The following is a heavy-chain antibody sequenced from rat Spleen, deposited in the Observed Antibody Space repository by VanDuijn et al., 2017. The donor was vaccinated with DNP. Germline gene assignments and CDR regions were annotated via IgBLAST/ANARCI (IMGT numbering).Heavy chain of an antibody. CDR1: GFNFNDYW. Sequence: EVKLVESGGGLVQPGRSLKLSCAASGFNFNDYWMGWVRQAPGKGLEWIGEINKDSSTIKYTPSLKDKFTISRDNAQNTLYQQMSKRGAEDTVIYYCAREAAGVDYWGQGVMVTVSS. V-gene: IGHV4-2*01. CDR3: AREAAGVDY. D-gene: IGHD1-4*01. CDR2: INKDSSTI. J-gene: IGHJ2*01.